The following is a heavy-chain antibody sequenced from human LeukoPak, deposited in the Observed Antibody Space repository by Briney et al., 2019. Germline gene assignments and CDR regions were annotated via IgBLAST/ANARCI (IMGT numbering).Heavy chain of an antibody. CDR1: GFTFSSYA. Sequence: PGGSLRLSCAASGFTFSSYAMSRVRQAPGKGLEWVSAISGSGSYMYYADSVKGRFTISRDNAKNSLYLQMNSLRAEDTAVYYCARDNKASGWYFPSNYWGQGTLVTVSS. D-gene: IGHD6-19*01. V-gene: IGHV3-21*01. CDR2: ISGSGSYM. J-gene: IGHJ4*02. CDR3: ARDNKASGWYFPSNY.